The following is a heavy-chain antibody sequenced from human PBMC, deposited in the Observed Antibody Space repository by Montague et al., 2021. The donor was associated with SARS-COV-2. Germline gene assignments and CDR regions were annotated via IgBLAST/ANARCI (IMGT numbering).Heavy chain of an antibody. D-gene: IGHD3-10*01. CDR1: CRSTEAQN. CDR2: SPYNKKN. V-gene: IGHV4-59*11. Sequence: SETLSLTCSVPCRSTEAQNWSSHRQTPVTRLEWIASSPYNKKNTYSPSFKSRVTISIDTAKNQFSLKLSSVAAADTAVYCCARSLEPSGTYCLPYWGQGTLVTVSS. J-gene: IGHJ4*02. CDR3: ARSLEPSGTYCLPY.